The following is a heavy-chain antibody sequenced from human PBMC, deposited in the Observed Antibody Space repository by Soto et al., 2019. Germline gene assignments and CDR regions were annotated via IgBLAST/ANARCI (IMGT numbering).Heavy chain of an antibody. Sequence: GGSLRLSCAASGFTFSNAWMSWVRQAPGKGLEWVGRIKSKTDGGTTDYAAPVKGRFTISRDDSKNTLYLQMNSLKTEDTAVYYCTTDTAAGSVNWFDPWGQGTLVTVSS. CDR2: IKSKTDGGTT. CDR1: GFTFSNAW. J-gene: IGHJ5*02. D-gene: IGHD6-13*01. CDR3: TTDTAAGSVNWFDP. V-gene: IGHV3-15*01.